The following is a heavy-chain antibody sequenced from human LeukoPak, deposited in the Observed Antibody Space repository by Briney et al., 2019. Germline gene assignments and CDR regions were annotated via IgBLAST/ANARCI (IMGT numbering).Heavy chain of an antibody. J-gene: IGHJ4*02. V-gene: IGHV1-18*04. CDR2: ISAYNGNT. D-gene: IGHD4-17*01. CDR3: AREENDGDYVAY. Sequence: ASVKVSCKASGYTFTSYGISWVRQAPGQGLEWMGWISAYNGNTNYAQKLQGRVTMTTDTSTSTAYVELRSLRSDDTAVYYCAREENDGDYVAYWGQGTLVTVSS. CDR1: GYTFTSYG.